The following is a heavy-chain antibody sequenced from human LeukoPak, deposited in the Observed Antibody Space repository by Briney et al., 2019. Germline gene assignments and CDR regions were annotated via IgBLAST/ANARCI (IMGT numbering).Heavy chain of an antibody. Sequence: ASVKVSCKASGYTFTGYYMHWVRQAPGQGLEWMGWINPNSGGTNYAQKFQGWVTMTRDTSISTAYMELSSLRSEDTAVYYCAAQTKRDAFDIWGQGTMVTVSS. V-gene: IGHV1-2*04. D-gene: IGHD1-1*01. CDR3: AAQTKRDAFDI. J-gene: IGHJ3*02. CDR2: INPNSGGT. CDR1: GYTFTGYY.